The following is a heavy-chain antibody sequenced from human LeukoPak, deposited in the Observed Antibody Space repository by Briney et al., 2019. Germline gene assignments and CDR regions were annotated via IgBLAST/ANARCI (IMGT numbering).Heavy chain of an antibody. J-gene: IGHJ4*01. Sequence: GGSLRLSCAASGFTFSSYWMSWVRQAPGKGLEWVSSISGSGSHTYYADSVKGRFTISRDNSENTLYLQMNTLRAEDTALYYCAKDVRGYNRPVDHWGQGTLVTVSS. CDR1: GFTFSSYW. V-gene: IGHV3-23*01. CDR3: AKDVRGYNRPVDH. CDR2: ISGSGSHT. D-gene: IGHD3-10*02.